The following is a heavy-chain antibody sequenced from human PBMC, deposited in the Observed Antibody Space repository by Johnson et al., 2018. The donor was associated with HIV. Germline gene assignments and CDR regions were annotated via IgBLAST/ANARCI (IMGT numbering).Heavy chain of an antibody. J-gene: IGHJ3*02. CDR1: GFSFTNAW. V-gene: IGHV3-15*01. D-gene: IGHD3-16*02. CDR3: TTAIVIDAFDI. CDR2: IKRKIEGEAT. Sequence: VQLVEFGGGLVKPGGSLRISCAASGFSFTNAWMSWVRQGPGKGLEWVGRIKRKIEGEATDYAAPVKGRFTISRDDSKNTLFLQMSSLKTDDTAVYYCTTAIVIDAFDIWDQGTMVTVSS.